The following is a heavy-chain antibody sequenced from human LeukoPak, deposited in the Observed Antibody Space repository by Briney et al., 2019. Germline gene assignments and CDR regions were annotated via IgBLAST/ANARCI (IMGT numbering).Heavy chain of an antibody. J-gene: IGHJ6*03. CDR2: LSGSGGST. CDR3: AKTFQWYYMDV. Sequence: GGSLRLSCAASGFTVSSNEMSWVRQAPGKGLEWVSALSGSGGSTYYADSVKGRFTISRDNSKNTLYLQMNSLRAEDTAVYYCAKTFQWYYMDVWGKGTTVTISS. D-gene: IGHD2-8*01. CDR1: GFTVSSNE. V-gene: IGHV3-23*01.